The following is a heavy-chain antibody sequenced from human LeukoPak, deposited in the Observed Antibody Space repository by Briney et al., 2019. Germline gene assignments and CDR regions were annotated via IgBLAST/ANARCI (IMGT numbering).Heavy chain of an antibody. V-gene: IGHV1-69*13. CDR3: ARVEQALRYFDWLQNAFDI. CDR1: GYTFTSYG. D-gene: IGHD3-9*01. Sequence: SVEVSCKASGYTFTSYGIIWVRQAPGQGLEWMGGIIPIFGTANYAQKFQGRVTITADESTSTAYMELSSLRSDDTAVYYCARVEQALRYFDWLQNAFDIWGQGTMVTVSS. CDR2: IIPIFGTA. J-gene: IGHJ3*02.